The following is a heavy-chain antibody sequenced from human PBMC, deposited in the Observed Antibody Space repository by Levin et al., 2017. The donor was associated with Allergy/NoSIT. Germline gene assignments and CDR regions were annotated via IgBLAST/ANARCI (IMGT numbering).Heavy chain of an antibody. CDR3: ARGGCSATSCLDY. D-gene: IGHD2-15*01. Sequence: GGSLRLSCAASGFTFSSYYMHWVRQAPGKGLAWVSNIHTDSSVTNYADSVKGRFTISRDNAKNTLYLQMNSLRAEDTAVYYCARGGCSATSCLDYWGQGTLVTVSS. J-gene: IGHJ4*02. CDR2: IHTDSSVT. CDR1: GFTFSSYY. V-gene: IGHV3-74*01.